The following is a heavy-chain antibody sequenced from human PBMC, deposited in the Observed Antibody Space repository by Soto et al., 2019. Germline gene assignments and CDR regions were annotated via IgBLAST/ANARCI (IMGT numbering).Heavy chain of an antibody. CDR2: ISGSGGST. CDR1: GFTFSSYA. Sequence: EVQLLESGGGLVQPGGSLRLSCAASGFTFSSYAMSWVRQAPGKGLEWVAAISGSGGSTYYADSVKGRFTISRDNSKNTLYLQMNSLRAEDTAVYYCAKARSYYGDYSDWGQGTLVTVSS. J-gene: IGHJ4*02. D-gene: IGHD4-17*01. V-gene: IGHV3-23*01. CDR3: AKARSYYGDYSD.